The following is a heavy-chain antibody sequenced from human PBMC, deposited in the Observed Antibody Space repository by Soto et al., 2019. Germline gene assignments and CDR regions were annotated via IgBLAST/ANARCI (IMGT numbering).Heavy chain of an antibody. D-gene: IGHD6-19*01. Sequence: GASVKVSCKASGYIFTSYGLSWVRQAPGQGLEWMGLVSAYSGDTKYAQKFQGRVTMTTDTSTYTAYMELRSLTSDDTAMFFCARMTVPGTSPRPHGFDPWGQGTLVTVSS. J-gene: IGHJ5*02. CDR2: VSAYSGDT. CDR1: GYIFTSYG. CDR3: ARMTVPGTSPRPHGFDP. V-gene: IGHV1-18*01.